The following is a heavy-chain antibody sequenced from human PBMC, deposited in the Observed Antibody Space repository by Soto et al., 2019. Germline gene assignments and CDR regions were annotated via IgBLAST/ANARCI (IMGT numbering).Heavy chain of an antibody. D-gene: IGHD2-8*02. CDR1: GFTFSDYY. J-gene: IGHJ4*02. V-gene: IGHV3-72*01. CDR2: SKNKADSYTT. CDR3: TVWGMGNAFRGA. Sequence: GGSLRLSCAASGFTFSDYYMDWVRQAPGKGLEWVGRSKNKADSYTTEYAASVTGRFSISRDASKSSLYLQMNSLKTEDTAVYYCTVWGMGNAFRGARGQGP.